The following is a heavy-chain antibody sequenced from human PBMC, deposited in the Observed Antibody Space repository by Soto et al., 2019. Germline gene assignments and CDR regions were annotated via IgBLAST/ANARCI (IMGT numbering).Heavy chain of an antibody. V-gene: IGHV1-69*08. J-gene: IGHJ3*02. CDR3: ARDPREPSTHDAFDI. Sequence: QVQLVQSGADVKKPGSSVKVSCNASGGTFSSYTNRWVRQAPVQGLDWLGSIIPILGIANYAQTFQGSVIFTADKSTCTAYIELSSLRSEDTAVYYFARDPREPSTHDAFDIWGHGKIVTVAS. CDR2: IIPILGIA. D-gene: IGHD2-2*01. CDR1: GGTFSSYT.